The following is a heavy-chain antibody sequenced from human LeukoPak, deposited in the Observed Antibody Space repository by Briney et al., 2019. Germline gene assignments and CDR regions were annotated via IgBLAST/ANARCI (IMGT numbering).Heavy chain of an antibody. CDR1: GFTFSSYE. V-gene: IGHV3-48*03. J-gene: IGHJ4*02. D-gene: IGHD3-9*01. Sequence: GRSLRLSCAASGFTFSSYEMNWVRQAPGKGLEWVSYISSSGSTIYYADSVKGRFTILRDNAKNSLYLQMTSLRAEDTAVYYCVHLPYYDILTGYPSPNDYWGQGTLVTVSS. CDR3: VHLPYYDILTGYPSPNDY. CDR2: ISSSGSTI.